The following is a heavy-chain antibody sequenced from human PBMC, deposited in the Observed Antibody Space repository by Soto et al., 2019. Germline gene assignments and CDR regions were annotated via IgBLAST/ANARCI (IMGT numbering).Heavy chain of an antibody. CDR1: GYSFTSYW. Sequence: PGESLKISCKGSGYSFTSYWIGWVRQMPGKGLEWMGIIYPGDSDTRYSPSFQGQVTISADKSISTAYLQWSSLKASDTAMYYCARQTAVESRGIAAAGEDYWGQGTLVTVSS. V-gene: IGHV5-51*01. D-gene: IGHD6-13*01. CDR2: IYPGDSDT. J-gene: IGHJ4*02. CDR3: ARQTAVESRGIAAAGEDY.